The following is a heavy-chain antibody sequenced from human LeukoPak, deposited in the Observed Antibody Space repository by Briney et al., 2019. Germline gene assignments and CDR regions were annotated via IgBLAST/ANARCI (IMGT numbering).Heavy chain of an antibody. V-gene: IGHV1-2*02. CDR3: AIKGNGLLSKDFDY. CDR1: GFTFTDYY. D-gene: IGHD2/OR15-2a*01. J-gene: IGHJ4*02. Sequence: TSVKVSCKSSGFTFTDYYIHWVRQAPGQGLEWMGYIGPHSSATSSPQEFQGRVTMTTDTSMSTAYMELTRLTSDDTAVYYCAIKGNGLLSKDFDYWGQGTLVTVSS. CDR2: IGPHSSAT.